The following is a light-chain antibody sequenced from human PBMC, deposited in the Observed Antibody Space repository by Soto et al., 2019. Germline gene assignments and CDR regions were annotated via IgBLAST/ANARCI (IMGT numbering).Light chain of an antibody. CDR3: SSYTSSDTVV. CDR2: EVS. J-gene: IGLJ2*01. V-gene: IGLV2-18*02. Sequence: QSVLTQPPSVSGSPGQSVTISCTGTSSDVGRYNRVCWYQQPPGTAPKLMIYEVSNRPSGVPDRFSGSKSGNTASLTISGLQAEDEADYYCSSYTSSDTVVFGGGTKLTVL. CDR1: SSDVGRYNR.